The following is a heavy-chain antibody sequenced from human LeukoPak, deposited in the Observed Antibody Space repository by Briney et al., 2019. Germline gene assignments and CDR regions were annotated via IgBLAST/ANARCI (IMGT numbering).Heavy chain of an antibody. CDR3: ARIAVAGSAFDI. Sequence: ASVKLSCKASGYTFTRYYMHWVRQAPGQGLEWMGWINPNSGGTTYTQKLQGRLTMTRDTSISTAYTELSRLRSDETAVYYCARIAVAGSAFDIWGQGTMVTVSS. J-gene: IGHJ3*02. V-gene: IGHV1-2*02. D-gene: IGHD6-19*01. CDR1: GYTFTRYY. CDR2: INPNSGGT.